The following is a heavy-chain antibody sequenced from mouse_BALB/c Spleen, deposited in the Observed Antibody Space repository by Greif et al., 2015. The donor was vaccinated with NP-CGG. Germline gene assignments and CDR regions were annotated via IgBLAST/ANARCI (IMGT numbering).Heavy chain of an antibody. CDR3: TRWGGGAGCFDV. J-gene: IGHJ1*01. CDR2: INHYNDGT. Sequence: VQLQQPGPELVKPGASVKMSCKASGYTFTSYVMHWVKQKPGQGLEWIGYINHYNDGTKHNEKFKGKATLTSDKSSSAAYIELSSLACEGSPCYYCTRWGGGAGCFDVWGAGTTVSVSS. CDR1: GYTFTSYV. D-gene: IGHD1-1*02. V-gene: IGHV1-14*01.